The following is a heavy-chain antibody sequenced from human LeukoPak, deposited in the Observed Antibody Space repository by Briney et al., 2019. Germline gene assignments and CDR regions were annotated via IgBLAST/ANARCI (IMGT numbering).Heavy chain of an antibody. CDR3: ARGAPLRVRGVRGGYYYMDV. CDR1: GGSFSGYY. CDR2: INHSGST. Sequence: SETLSLTCAVYGGSFSGYYWSWIRQPPGKGLEWIGEINHSGSTNYNPSLKSRVTISVDTSKNQFSLKLSSVNAADTAVYYCARGAPLRVRGVRGGYYYMDVWGKGTTVTVSS. D-gene: IGHD3-10*01. V-gene: IGHV4-34*01. J-gene: IGHJ6*03.